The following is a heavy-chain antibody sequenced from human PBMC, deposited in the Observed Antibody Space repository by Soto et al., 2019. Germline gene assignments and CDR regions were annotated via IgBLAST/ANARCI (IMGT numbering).Heavy chain of an antibody. J-gene: IGHJ6*04. Sequence: QVQLQESGPGLVKPSETLSLNCTVSGGSIRSYYWSWIRQPPGKGLEWIGNIHYSGGAHYNPSLKSRVTILADMSNNEFSLKLTSVTAADTAVYYCARAFVDRVPADVWGKGTTVTGSS. CDR2: IHYSGGA. V-gene: IGHV4-59*01. CDR1: GGSIRSYY. CDR3: ARAFVDRVPADV. D-gene: IGHD3-10*01.